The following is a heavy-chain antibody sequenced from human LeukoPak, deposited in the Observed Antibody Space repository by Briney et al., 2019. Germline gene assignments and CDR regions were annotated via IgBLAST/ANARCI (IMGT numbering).Heavy chain of an antibody. V-gene: IGHV3-23*01. CDR3: ARGFRVATIDWFDP. J-gene: IGHJ5*02. Sequence: GGSLRLSCAASGFTFSSYAMSWVRQALGKGLEWVSAISGSGGSTYYADSVKGRFTISRDNSKNTLYLQMNSLRAEDTAVYYCARGFRVATIDWFDPWGQGTLVTVSS. CDR1: GFTFSSYA. CDR2: ISGSGGST. D-gene: IGHD5-12*01.